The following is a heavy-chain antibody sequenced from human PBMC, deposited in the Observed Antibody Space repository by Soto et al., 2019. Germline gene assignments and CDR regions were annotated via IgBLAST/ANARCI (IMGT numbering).Heavy chain of an antibody. D-gene: IGHD4-17*01. CDR2: ISGSGGST. CDR3: AKPPTHDYGDYQPFDY. J-gene: IGHJ4*02. CDR1: GFTFSSYA. Sequence: GGSLRLSCAASGFTFSSYAMSWVRQAPGKGLEWVSAISGSGGSTYYADSVKGRFTISRDNSKNTLYLQMNSLRAEDTAVYYCAKPPTHDYGDYQPFDYWGQGTLVTVSS. V-gene: IGHV3-23*01.